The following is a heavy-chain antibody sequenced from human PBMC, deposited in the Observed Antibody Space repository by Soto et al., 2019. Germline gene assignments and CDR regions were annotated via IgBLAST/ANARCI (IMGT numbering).Heavy chain of an antibody. D-gene: IGHD6-13*01. J-gene: IGHJ4*02. Sequence: QITLKESRATLVKPTQTLTLTCTVSGFSLTTSGLGVGWIRQPPGKALVWLALAYWDEDKRYSPSLKGRLTLTKDTSKTPVVLTMTNMDPVDTATYYCARRLSTSWYEFFDHWGQGTLVTVSS. V-gene: IGHV2-5*02. CDR3: ARRLSTSWYEFFDH. CDR1: GFSLTTSGLG. CDR2: AYWDEDK.